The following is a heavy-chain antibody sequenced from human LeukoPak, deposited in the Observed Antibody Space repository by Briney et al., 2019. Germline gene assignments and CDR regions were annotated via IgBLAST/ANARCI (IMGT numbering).Heavy chain of an antibody. CDR3: ARVLGSYAIDY. V-gene: IGHV4-39*07. Sequence: PSETLSLTCTVSGDTISSSTSQWGWIRQPPGKGLEWIGSIYYSGSTYYNPSLKSRVTISVDTSKNQFSLKLSSVTAADTAVYYCARVLGSYAIDYWGQGTLVTVSS. CDR2: IYYSGST. CDR1: GDTISSSTSQ. D-gene: IGHD5-18*01. J-gene: IGHJ4*02.